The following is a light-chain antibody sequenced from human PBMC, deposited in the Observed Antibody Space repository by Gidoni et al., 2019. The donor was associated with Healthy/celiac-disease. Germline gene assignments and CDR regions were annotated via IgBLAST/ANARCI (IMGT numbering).Light chain of an antibody. V-gene: IGKV1-8*01. CDR3: QQYYSYPLS. Sequence: ATGITHSPSSLSASTGDRVTITCRASQGISSYLAWYQQKPGKAPKPLIYAASSLQSGVPSRFSGSGSGTDFTLTISSLQSEDFATYYCQQYYSYPLSFGQGTKVEIK. CDR2: AAS. CDR1: QGISSY. J-gene: IGKJ1*01.